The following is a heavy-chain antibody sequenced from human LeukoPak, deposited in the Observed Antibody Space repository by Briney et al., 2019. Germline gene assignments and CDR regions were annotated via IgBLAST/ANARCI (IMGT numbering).Heavy chain of an antibody. J-gene: IGHJ5*02. D-gene: IGHD3-16*01. CDR3: AREDRGKFDP. CDR2: IIPILGIA. CDR1: GGTFSSYT. Sequence: ASVKVSCKASGGTFSSYTISWVRQAPGQGLEWMGRIIPILGIANYAQTFKGRVTITRDKSTSTAYMELSSLRSEDTAVYYCAREDRGKFDPWGQGTLVTVSS. V-gene: IGHV1-69*04.